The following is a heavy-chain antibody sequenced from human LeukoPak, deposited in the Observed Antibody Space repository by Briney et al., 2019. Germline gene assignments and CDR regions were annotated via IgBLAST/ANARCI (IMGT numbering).Heavy chain of an antibody. Sequence: GGSLRLSCATSGFTFSSYAMSWVRQAPGKGLEWVSTISNNGGSTYYADSVKGRFTISRDNSRNTLYLHLKSLRAEDTAVYYCAKGANFVVVPAAVNWFDPWGQGTLVTVSS. D-gene: IGHD2-2*01. CDR1: GFTFSSYA. CDR3: AKGANFVVVPAAVNWFDP. J-gene: IGHJ5*02. CDR2: ISNNGGST. V-gene: IGHV3-23*01.